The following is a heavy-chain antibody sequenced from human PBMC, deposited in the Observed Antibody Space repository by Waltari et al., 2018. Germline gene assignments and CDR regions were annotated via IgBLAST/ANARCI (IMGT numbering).Heavy chain of an antibody. V-gene: IGHV3-53*01. D-gene: IGHD6-19*01. CDR2: IYSGGNT. Sequence: EVQLVESGGGLIQPGGSLRLSCAASGFSVSSSYMSWVRQAPGKGLEWVSVIYSGGNTYYADSGKGRFTISRDNSKNTLYLQVNSLRAEDTAVYYCARTPIGSSGWTFYFDYWGQGTLVTVSS. CDR1: GFSVSSSY. J-gene: IGHJ4*02. CDR3: ARTPIGSSGWTFYFDY.